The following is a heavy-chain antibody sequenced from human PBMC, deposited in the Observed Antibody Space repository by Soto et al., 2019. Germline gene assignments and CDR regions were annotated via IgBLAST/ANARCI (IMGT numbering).Heavy chain of an antibody. CDR3: ARDRADYYYGMDV. CDR2: IYTSGST. Sequence: SETLSLTCTVSGGSISSYYRSWIRQPAGKGLEWVGRIYTSGSTNYNPSLKSRVTMSVDTSKNQFSLKLSSVTAADTAVYYCARDRADYYYGMDVWGQGTTVTVS. CDR1: GGSISSYY. V-gene: IGHV4-4*07. J-gene: IGHJ6*02.